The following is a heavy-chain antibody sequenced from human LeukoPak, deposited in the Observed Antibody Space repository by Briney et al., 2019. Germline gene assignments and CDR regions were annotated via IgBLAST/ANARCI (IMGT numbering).Heavy chain of an antibody. J-gene: IGHJ4*02. Sequence: GGSLRLSCAASGFTFSSYSMNSVRQAPGKGLEWVASISSSSSYIYYADSVKGRFTISRDNAKNSLYPQMNSLRAEDTAVYYCARYTSNVVGKRHYFDYWGQGTLVTVSS. D-gene: IGHD2-21*01. CDR1: GFTFSSYS. CDR2: ISSSSSYI. V-gene: IGHV3-21*01. CDR3: ARYTSNVVGKRHYFDY.